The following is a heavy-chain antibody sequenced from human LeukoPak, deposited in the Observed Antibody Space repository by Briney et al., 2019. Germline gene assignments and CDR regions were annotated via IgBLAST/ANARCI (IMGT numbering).Heavy chain of an antibody. Sequence: GGSLRLSCAASGFTFSNAWMSWVRQAPGKGLEWVSAISGSGGSTYYADSVKGRFTISRDNSKNTLYLQMNSLRAEDTAVYYCAKGSLPYSSSSNGYFDYWGQGTLVTVSS. J-gene: IGHJ4*02. CDR1: GFTFSNAW. D-gene: IGHD6-6*01. CDR3: AKGSLPYSSSSNGYFDY. V-gene: IGHV3-23*01. CDR2: ISGSGGST.